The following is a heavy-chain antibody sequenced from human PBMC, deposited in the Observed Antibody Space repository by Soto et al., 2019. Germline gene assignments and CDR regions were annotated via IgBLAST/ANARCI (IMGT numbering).Heavy chain of an antibody. Sequence: PSETLSLTCVVSGGSISSNKWWMWVRQSPGTGLEWIGEVHHAGSTNYNPSLKSRVTLSDDKSNNQFSLQLTSVTAADTGAYYCARFDYYFYALDVWSQGASVTVSS. CDR1: GGSISSNKW. J-gene: IGHJ6*02. CDR3: ARFDYYFYALDV. V-gene: IGHV4-4*02. CDR2: VHHAGST.